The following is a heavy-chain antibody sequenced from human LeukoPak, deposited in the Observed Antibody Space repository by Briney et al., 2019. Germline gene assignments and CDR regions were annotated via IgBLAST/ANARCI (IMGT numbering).Heavy chain of an antibody. CDR1: GGSTSSSSYY. J-gene: IGHJ5*02. CDR3: ARDRPGRYCSSPSCYTASPFDP. D-gene: IGHD2-2*02. CDR2: IYYSGST. Sequence: PSETLSLTCTVSGGSTSSSSYYWGWIRQPPGKGLEWIGSIYYSGSTYYNPSLKSRVTISVDTSKNQFSLKISSVTAADTAVYYCARDRPGRYCSSPSCYTASPFDPWGQGTLVTVSS. V-gene: IGHV4-39*07.